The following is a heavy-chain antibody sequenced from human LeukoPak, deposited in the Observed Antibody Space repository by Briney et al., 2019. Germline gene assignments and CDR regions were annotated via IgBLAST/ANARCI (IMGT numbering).Heavy chain of an antibody. Sequence: GGTLRLSWAASGFTFSSYGMSWVRQAPGKGLEWVSGINWNGGSTGYADSVKGRFTISRDNAKNSLYLQMNSLRAEDTAVYYCARTYYDILTGSDGAFDIWGQGTMVTVSS. J-gene: IGHJ3*02. CDR1: GFTFSSYG. CDR3: ARTYYDILTGSDGAFDI. V-gene: IGHV3-20*04. D-gene: IGHD3-9*01. CDR2: INWNGGST.